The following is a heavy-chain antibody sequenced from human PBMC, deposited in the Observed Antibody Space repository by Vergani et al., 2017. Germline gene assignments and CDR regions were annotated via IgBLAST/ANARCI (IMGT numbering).Heavy chain of an antibody. Sequence: QVQLQQSGPRLVKPSQTLSLTCAISGDSVSSNSAAWNWIRQSPSRGLEWLGRTYYRSKWYTDYALSVQSRMTINPDTSKNQVALQLRSVTHADTAVYYCARGSGTWDSWGQGTLVTVSS. V-gene: IGHV6-1*01. CDR3: ARGSGTWDS. CDR1: GDSVSSNSAA. J-gene: IGHJ4*02. CDR2: TYYRSKWYT.